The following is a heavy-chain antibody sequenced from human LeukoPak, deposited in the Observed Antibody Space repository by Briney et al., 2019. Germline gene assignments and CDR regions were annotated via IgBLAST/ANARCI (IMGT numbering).Heavy chain of an antibody. CDR2: ISGSGGTT. Sequence: GGSLRLSCAASGFTFSSYAMSWVRQAPGKGLEWVSSISGSGGTTYYADSVKGRFTISRDNSKNTLYLQMNSLRAEDTAVFYCAKVEVLLRVLCCFNYWGQGTLVTVSS. V-gene: IGHV3-23*01. D-gene: IGHD3-10*01. CDR1: GFTFSSYA. J-gene: IGHJ4*02. CDR3: AKVEVLLRVLCCFNY.